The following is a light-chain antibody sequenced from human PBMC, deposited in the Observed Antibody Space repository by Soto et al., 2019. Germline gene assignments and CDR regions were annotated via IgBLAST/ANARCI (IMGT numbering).Light chain of an antibody. Sequence: QSALTQPASVSGSPGQSITISCTGTSSDVGAYNYVPWYQQHPGKAPKLMIYEVNYRPSGVSNRFSGSKSGITASLTISGLQAEDEADYYCSSYASTSTAVFGSGTKGTVL. CDR1: SSDVGAYNY. J-gene: IGLJ1*01. CDR3: SSYASTSTAV. CDR2: EVN. V-gene: IGLV2-14*01.